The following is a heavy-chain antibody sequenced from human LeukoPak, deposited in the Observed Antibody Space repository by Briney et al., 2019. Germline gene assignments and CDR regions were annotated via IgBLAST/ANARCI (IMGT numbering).Heavy chain of an antibody. CDR2: IKSKTDGGTT. Sequence: GGSLRLSCAASGFTFSNAWMSWVRQAPGKGLEWVGRIKSKTDGGTTDYAAPVKGRFTISRDDSKNTLYLQMNSLKTEDTAVSYCTTDVKPDYYDSSGLFDYWGQGTLVTVSS. CDR3: TTDVKPDYYDSSGLFDY. J-gene: IGHJ4*02. CDR1: GFTFSNAW. V-gene: IGHV3-15*01. D-gene: IGHD3-22*01.